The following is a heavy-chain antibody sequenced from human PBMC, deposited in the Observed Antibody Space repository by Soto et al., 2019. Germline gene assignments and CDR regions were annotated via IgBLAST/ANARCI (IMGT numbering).Heavy chain of an antibody. D-gene: IGHD3-3*02. J-gene: IGHJ6*02. Sequence: QVQLVQSGAEVKKPGSSVKVSCKASGDTFSTYTITWMRQAPGQGLEWMGGIIPRSATSNYAQKFQGRVTSTADESSNIAEVELSGLRSEDAAVYYCAGEGLVLAPTTVNSGYCYYAMDVWGQGTTVTVSS. V-gene: IGHV1-69*12. CDR3: AGEGLVLAPTTVNSGYCYYAMDV. CDR1: GDTFSTYT. CDR2: IIPRSATS.